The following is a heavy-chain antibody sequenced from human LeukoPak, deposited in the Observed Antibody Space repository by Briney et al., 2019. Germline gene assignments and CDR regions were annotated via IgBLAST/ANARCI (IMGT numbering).Heavy chain of an antibody. V-gene: IGHV3-21*01. CDR2: ISSSSSYI. J-gene: IGHJ4*02. D-gene: IGHD6-19*01. CDR1: GFTFSSYS. Sequence: GGSLRLSCAASGFTFSSYSMNWVRQAPGKGLEWVSSISSSSSYIYYADSVKGRFTISRDNAKNSLYLQMNSLRAEDTAVYYCARMAVAGTWSYFDYWGQGTLVTVSS. CDR3: ARMAVAGTWSYFDY.